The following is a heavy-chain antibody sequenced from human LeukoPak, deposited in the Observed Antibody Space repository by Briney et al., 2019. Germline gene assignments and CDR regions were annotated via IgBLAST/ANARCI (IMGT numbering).Heavy chain of an antibody. Sequence: GGSLRLSCAASGFTFSNAWMSWVRQAPGKGLEWVGRIKSKTDGGTTDYAAPVKGRFTISRDDSKNTLYLQMNSLKTEDTAVYYCTTHYDSSGYYPYYFDYWAREPWSPSPQ. J-gene: IGHJ4*02. CDR1: GFTFSNAW. D-gene: IGHD3-22*01. V-gene: IGHV3-15*01. CDR3: TTHYDSSGYYPYYFDY. CDR2: IKSKTDGGTT.